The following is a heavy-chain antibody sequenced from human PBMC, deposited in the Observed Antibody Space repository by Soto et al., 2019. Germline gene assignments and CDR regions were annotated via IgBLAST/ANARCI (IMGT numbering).Heavy chain of an antibody. J-gene: IGHJ5*02. CDR3: AKDLTAPLGHSTLGCFDP. D-gene: IGHD2-15*01. V-gene: IGHV3-23*01. CDR1: GFTFSSYA. Sequence: RISCAASGFTFSSYAMSWVRQAPGKGLEWVSAISGSGGSTYYADSVKGRFTISRDNSKNTLYLQMNSLRAEDTAVYYCAKDLTAPLGHSTLGCFDPWRQATLVTVS. CDR2: ISGSGGST.